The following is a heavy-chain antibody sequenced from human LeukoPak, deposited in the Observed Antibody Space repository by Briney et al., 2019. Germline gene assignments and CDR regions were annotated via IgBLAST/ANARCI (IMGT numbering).Heavy chain of an antibody. CDR1: GYTFTGYY. V-gene: IGHV1-18*04. D-gene: IGHD6-19*01. J-gene: IGHJ5*02. Sequence: ASVKVSCKASGYTFTGYYMHWVRQAPGQGLEWMGWISAYNGNTNYAQKLQGRVTMTTDTSTSTAYMELRSLRSDDTAVYYCASSIAVAGTVWFDPWGQGTLVTVSS. CDR3: ASSIAVAGTVWFDP. CDR2: ISAYNGNT.